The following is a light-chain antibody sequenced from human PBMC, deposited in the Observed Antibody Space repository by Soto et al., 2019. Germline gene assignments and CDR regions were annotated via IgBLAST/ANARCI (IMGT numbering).Light chain of an antibody. V-gene: IGLV2-14*01. CDR1: SSDVGGYDY. CDR3: SSFTSSKTWV. J-gene: IGLJ3*02. Sequence: QSALTQPASVSGSPGQSITISCTGTSSDVGGYDYVSWFQQHPGRAPKLLIYEVINRPSGVYTRFSGSKSGNTASLTISGLQAEDEADFYCSSFTSSKTWVFGGGTKLTVL. CDR2: EVI.